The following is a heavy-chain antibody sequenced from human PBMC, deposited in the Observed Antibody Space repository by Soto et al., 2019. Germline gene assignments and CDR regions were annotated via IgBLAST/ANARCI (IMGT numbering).Heavy chain of an antibody. CDR1: GFTFSSYA. D-gene: IGHD3-10*01. J-gene: IGHJ4*02. Sequence: EVQLLESGGGLVQPGGSLRLSCAASGFTFSSYAMSWVRQAPGKGLEWVSAISGSGGSTYYADSVKGRFTISRDNSKNTLYLQMNSLRDEDTAVYYCAKYLGPITMVRGVIGVYWGQGTLVTVSS. V-gene: IGHV3-23*01. CDR2: ISGSGGST. CDR3: AKYLGPITMVRGVIGVY.